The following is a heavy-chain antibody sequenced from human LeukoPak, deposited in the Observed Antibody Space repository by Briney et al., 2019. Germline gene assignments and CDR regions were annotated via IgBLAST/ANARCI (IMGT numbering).Heavy chain of an antibody. CDR2: INTDGSSA. J-gene: IGHJ4*02. V-gene: IGHV3-74*01. CDR1: GFNFGDYA. CDR3: AREEYDDLGY. Sequence: GGSLRLSCTASGFNFGDYALTWVRQAPGKGLVWVSRINTDGSSASYADAVKGRFTISRDNAKNTLYLQMNSLRAEDTAVYYCAREEYDDLGYWGQGTLVTVSS. D-gene: IGHD3-3*01.